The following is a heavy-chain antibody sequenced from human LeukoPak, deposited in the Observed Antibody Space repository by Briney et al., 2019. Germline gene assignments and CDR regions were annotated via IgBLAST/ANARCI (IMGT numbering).Heavy chain of an antibody. CDR2: ISYDGSNK. CDR3: ARDARAYSSSSYYFDY. CDR1: GFTFSSYA. J-gene: IGHJ4*02. D-gene: IGHD6-13*01. Sequence: PGGSLRLSCAASGFTFSSYAMHWVRQAPGKGLEWVAVISYDGSNKYYADSVKGRFTISGDNAKNSLYLQMNSLRGEDTAVYYCARDARAYSSSSYYFDYWGPGTLVTVSS. V-gene: IGHV3-30-3*01.